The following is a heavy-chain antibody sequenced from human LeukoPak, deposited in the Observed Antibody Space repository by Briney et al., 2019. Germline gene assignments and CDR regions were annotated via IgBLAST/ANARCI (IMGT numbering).Heavy chain of an antibody. Sequence: GGSLRLSCAASGFTFSSYAVHWVRQAPGKGLEWVAVISYDGSNKYYADSVKGRFTITRDNSKNTLYLQMNSLRAEDTAVYYCARDGPAVAADTSSYYYYGMDVWGQGTTVTVSS. V-gene: IGHV3-30*04. CDR3: ARDGPAVAADTSSYYYYGMDV. CDR1: GFTFSSYA. D-gene: IGHD6-19*01. CDR2: ISYDGSNK. J-gene: IGHJ6*02.